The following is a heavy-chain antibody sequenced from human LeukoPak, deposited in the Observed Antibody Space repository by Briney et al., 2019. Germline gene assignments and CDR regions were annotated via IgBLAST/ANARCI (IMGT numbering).Heavy chain of an antibody. CDR3: ARAIAVGAFDY. Sequence: GGSLRLSCAASGFTFSSYAMHWVRQAPGMGLEWVAVISYDGSNKYYADSVKGRFTISRDNSKNTLYLQMNSLRAEDTAVYYCARAIAVGAFDYWGQGTLVTVSS. CDR1: GFTFSSYA. V-gene: IGHV3-30*04. CDR2: ISYDGSNK. J-gene: IGHJ4*02. D-gene: IGHD6-19*01.